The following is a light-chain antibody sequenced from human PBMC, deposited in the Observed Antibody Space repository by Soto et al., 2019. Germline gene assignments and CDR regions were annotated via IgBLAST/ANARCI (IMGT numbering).Light chain of an antibody. Sequence: DIQMTQSPSSLSASVGDRVTITCQASQDISSYLNWYQQKPGMAPKLLIYDASNLEAGVPSRFSGGGSGTDFTFTISSLQPEDIATLYCQQYDHLPLTFGGGTKVEIK. CDR3: QQYDHLPLT. V-gene: IGKV1-33*01. J-gene: IGKJ4*01. CDR1: QDISSY. CDR2: DAS.